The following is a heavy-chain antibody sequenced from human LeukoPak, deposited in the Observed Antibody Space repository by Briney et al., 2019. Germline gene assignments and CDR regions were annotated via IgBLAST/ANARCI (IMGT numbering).Heavy chain of an antibody. Sequence: ASVKVSCKASGYTFTNFDINWVRQAPGQGLEWMGWMNPNSGNTGYAQKFQGRVTMTRNTSISTAYMELSSLRSEDTAVYYCARGSQLIAAAGTGRFDYWGQGTLVTVSS. D-gene: IGHD6-13*01. V-gene: IGHV1-8*01. J-gene: IGHJ4*02. CDR2: MNPNSGNT. CDR3: ARGSQLIAAAGTGRFDY. CDR1: GYTFTNFD.